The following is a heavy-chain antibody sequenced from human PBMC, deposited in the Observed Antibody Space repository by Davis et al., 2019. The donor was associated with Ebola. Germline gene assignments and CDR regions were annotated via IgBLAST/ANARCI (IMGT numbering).Heavy chain of an antibody. CDR2: IIPIFGTT. Sequence: AASVKVSCKASGGTFSNYAINWVRQAPGQGLEWMGRIIPIFGTTTYAQHFQGRIILTADTSTGTSYMELNNLRSEDTAVYYCGRGGPGDDFWNGLMAQWGQGTLVTVSA. CDR1: GGTFSNYA. J-gene: IGHJ4*02. V-gene: IGHV1-69*06. CDR3: GRGGPGDDFWNGLMAQ. D-gene: IGHD3-3*01.